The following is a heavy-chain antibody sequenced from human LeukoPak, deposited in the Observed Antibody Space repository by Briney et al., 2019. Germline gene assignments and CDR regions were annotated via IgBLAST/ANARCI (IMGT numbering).Heavy chain of an antibody. D-gene: IGHD3-9*01. CDR2: IYCGGST. J-gene: IGHJ1*01. V-gene: IGHV4-59*01. Sequence: SEILSLTWTISGGSISSFYCSWIRQPPGKGPEWIGLIYCGGSTNYNPSLKSRVTISVDTSKNQFSLKLTSVTAADTAVYYCARDTWSYDILTGSYKPGFFQHWGQGTLVTVSS. CDR1: GGSISSFY. CDR3: ARDTWSYDILTGSYKPGFFQH.